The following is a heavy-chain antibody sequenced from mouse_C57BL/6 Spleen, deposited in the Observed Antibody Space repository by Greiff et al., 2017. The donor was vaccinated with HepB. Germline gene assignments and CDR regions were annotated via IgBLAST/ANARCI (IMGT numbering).Heavy chain of an antibody. CDR1: GYTFTSYW. V-gene: IGHV1-64*01. CDR3: ARDGSRPAWFAY. Sequence: QVQLQQSGAELVKPGASVKLSCKASGYTFTSYWMHWVKQRPGQGLEWIGMIHPNSGSTNYNEKFKSKATLTVDKSSSTAYMQLSSLTSEDSAVYYCARDGSRPAWFAYWGQGTLVTVSA. D-gene: IGHD1-1*01. J-gene: IGHJ3*01. CDR2: IHPNSGST.